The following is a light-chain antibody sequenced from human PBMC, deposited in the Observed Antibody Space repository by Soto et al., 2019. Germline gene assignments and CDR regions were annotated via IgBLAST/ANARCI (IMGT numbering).Light chain of an antibody. J-gene: IGKJ2*01. CDR2: DVF. V-gene: IGKV3-20*01. CDR3: QQYGSSPGT. CDR1: QSISSTY. Sequence: EIVLTQSPGTLTLSPGERATLSCRASQSISSTYLAWYQQKPGQAPRLLIYDVFSRATGIPDRFSGSGSGIDFTLSISRLEPEDFAVYYCQQYGSSPGTFGQGTKLEIK.